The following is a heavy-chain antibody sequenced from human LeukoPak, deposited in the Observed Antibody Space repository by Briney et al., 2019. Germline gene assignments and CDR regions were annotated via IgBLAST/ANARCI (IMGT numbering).Heavy chain of an antibody. CDR1: GYKFTNYW. CDR3: ARLLAAPYYINF. D-gene: IGHD6-25*01. V-gene: IGHV5-51*01. Sequence: PGESLKISCKGSGYKFTNYWIAWVRQMPGQGLEWLGIIYPRDSDTRYSPSFQGQVSISVDTSIDTAYLQWSSVKASDTAMYYCARLLAAPYYINFWGQGTLVTVSS. J-gene: IGHJ4*02. CDR2: IYPRDSDT.